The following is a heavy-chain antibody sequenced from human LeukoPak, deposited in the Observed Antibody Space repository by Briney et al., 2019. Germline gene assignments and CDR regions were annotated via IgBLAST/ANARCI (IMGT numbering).Heavy chain of an antibody. J-gene: IGHJ4*02. D-gene: IGHD4-23*01. Sequence: SETLSLTCAVYGGSFSSYYWSWIRQPPGKGLEWIGYIFYSGSTKYNPSLESRVTISVDTSKNQFSLKLSSVTAADTAVYYCARAPPVLGGIPDYWGQGTLVTVSS. CDR2: IFYSGST. CDR3: ARAPPVLGGIPDY. V-gene: IGHV4-59*01. CDR1: GGSFSSYY.